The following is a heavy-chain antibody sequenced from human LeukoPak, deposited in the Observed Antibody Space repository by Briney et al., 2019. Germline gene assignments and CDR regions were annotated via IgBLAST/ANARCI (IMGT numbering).Heavy chain of an antibody. CDR3: ARDSGLGRPFDY. D-gene: IGHD2-21*01. CDR2: INHGGST. Sequence: SETLSLTCAVYGGSFSGYYWNWIRQPPGKGLEWIGEINHGGSTNYNSSLKSRVIISVDTSKNQFSLKLSSVTAADTAVYYCARDSGLGRPFDYWGQGTLVTVSS. V-gene: IGHV4-34*01. CDR1: GGSFSGYY. J-gene: IGHJ4*02.